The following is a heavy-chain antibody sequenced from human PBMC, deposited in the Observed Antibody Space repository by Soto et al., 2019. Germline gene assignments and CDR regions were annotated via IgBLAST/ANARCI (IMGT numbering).Heavy chain of an antibody. CDR3: ARGDSTDCSNGVCSFFYNHDMDV. CDR1: GYSFTDYH. D-gene: IGHD2-8*01. Sequence: GASVKVSCKASGYSFTDYHIHWVRQAPGQGLEWLGRVNPKSGGTSTAQKFQGWVTMTTDTPISTASMELTRLTSDDTAIYYCARGDSTDCSNGVCSFFYNHDMDVWGQGXTVTVYS. J-gene: IGHJ6*02. CDR2: VNPKSGGT. V-gene: IGHV1-2*04.